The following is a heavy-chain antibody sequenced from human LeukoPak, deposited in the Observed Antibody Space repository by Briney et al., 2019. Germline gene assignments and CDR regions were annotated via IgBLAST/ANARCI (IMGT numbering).Heavy chain of an antibody. CDR2: ISGSGSTV. Sequence: GGSLRLSCAASGFTSSGYYMSWIRQAPGKGLEWVSYISGSGSTVYYAASVRGRFTISRDNAKNSLFLQMNSLRAEDTAVYYCARDRGNSDPGDWFDSWGQGTLVTVSS. J-gene: IGHJ5*01. V-gene: IGHV3-11*01. D-gene: IGHD4-23*01. CDR3: ARDRGNSDPGDWFDS. CDR1: GFTSSGYY.